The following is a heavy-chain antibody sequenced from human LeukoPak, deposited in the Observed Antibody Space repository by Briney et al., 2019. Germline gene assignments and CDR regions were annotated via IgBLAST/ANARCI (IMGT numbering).Heavy chain of an antibody. CDR3: ASLYCSSTTCYSPGIDY. Sequence: GGSLRLSCAASGFTSTNYAMNWVRQAPGKGLEWVSSISSSSSYIYYADSVKGRFTISRDNAKNSLYLQMNSLSAEDTAVYYCASLYCSSTTCYSPGIDYWGQGTLVTVSS. CDR2: ISSSSSYI. D-gene: IGHD2-2*01. CDR1: GFTSTNYA. J-gene: IGHJ4*02. V-gene: IGHV3-21*01.